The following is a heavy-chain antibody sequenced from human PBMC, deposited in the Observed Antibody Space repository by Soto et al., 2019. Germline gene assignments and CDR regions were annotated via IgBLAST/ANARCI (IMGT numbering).Heavy chain of an antibody. CDR3: TREFLTAVAGKHGDY. Sequence: GGSLRLSCTASGFTFGDYAMSWVRQAPGKGLEWVGFIRSKAYGGTTEYAASVKGRFTISRDDSKSIAYLQMNSLKTEDTAVYYCTREFLTAVAGKHGDYWGQGTLVTVSS. CDR2: IRSKAYGGTT. V-gene: IGHV3-49*04. D-gene: IGHD6-19*01. CDR1: GFTFGDYA. J-gene: IGHJ4*02.